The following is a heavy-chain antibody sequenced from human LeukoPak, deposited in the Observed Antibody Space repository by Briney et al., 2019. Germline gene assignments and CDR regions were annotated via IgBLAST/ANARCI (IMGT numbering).Heavy chain of an antibody. CDR1: GGSISSGDYY. CDR2: IYYSGST. D-gene: IGHD3-10*01. Sequence: SQTLSLTCTVSGGSISSGDYYWSWFRQPPGKGLEWIGYIYYSGSTYCNPSLKSRVTISVDTSKSQFSLKLSSVTAADTAVYYCARETYGSGSPVFDYWGQGTLVTVSS. J-gene: IGHJ4*02. CDR3: ARETYGSGSPVFDY. V-gene: IGHV4-30-4*01.